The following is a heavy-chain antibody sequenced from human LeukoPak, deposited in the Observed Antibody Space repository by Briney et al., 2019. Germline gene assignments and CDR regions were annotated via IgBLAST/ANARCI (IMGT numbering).Heavy chain of an antibody. CDR1: GASFSGYY. Sequence: PSQTLSLTCAVYGASFSGYYWSCIRQPPGKWLEWIGEINHSGSTNYNPSLKSRVTISVDTSKNQFSLKLSSVTAADTAVYYCARGSRYWGLDYWGQGTLVTVSS. CDR2: INHSGST. J-gene: IGHJ4*02. D-gene: IGHD7-27*01. CDR3: ARGSRYWGLDY. V-gene: IGHV4-34*01.